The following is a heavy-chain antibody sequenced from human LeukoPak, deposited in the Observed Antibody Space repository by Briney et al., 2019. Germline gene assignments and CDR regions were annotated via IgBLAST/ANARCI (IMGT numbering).Heavy chain of an antibody. CDR1: GFTFSDYY. CDR3: ARDSAYNAFDI. Sequence: GGSLRLSCAASGFTFSDYYMSWIRQAPGKGLEWVSYISSSGSTIYYADSVKGRFTISRDNAKNSLYLQMNSLRAEDSAVYYCARDSAYNAFDIWGQGTMVTVSS. J-gene: IGHJ3*02. V-gene: IGHV3-11*04. CDR2: ISSSGSTI. D-gene: IGHD5-12*01.